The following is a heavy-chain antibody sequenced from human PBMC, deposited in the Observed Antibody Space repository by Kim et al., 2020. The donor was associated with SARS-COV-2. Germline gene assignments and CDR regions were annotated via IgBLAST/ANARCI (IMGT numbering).Heavy chain of an antibody. CDR1: GFTFSSYA. D-gene: IGHD4-17*01. J-gene: IGHJ4*02. V-gene: IGHV3-23*01. CDR3: AKPTTVTTGGYYFDY. Sequence: GGSLRLSCAASGFTFSSYAMSWVRQAPGKGLEWVSAISGSGGSTYYADSVKGRFTISRDNSKNTLYLQMNSLRAEDTAVYYCAKPTTVTTGGYYFDYWGQGTLVTVSS. CDR2: ISGSGGST.